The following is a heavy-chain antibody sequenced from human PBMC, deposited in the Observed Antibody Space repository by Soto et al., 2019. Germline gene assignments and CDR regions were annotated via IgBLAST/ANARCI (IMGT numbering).Heavy chain of an antibody. V-gene: IGHV4-34*01. CDR3: ARGAIRAMLRRYFDWLPLDY. Sequence: SETLSLTCAVYGGSFSGYYWSWIRQPPGKGLEWIGEINHSGSTNYNPSLKSRVTISVDTSKNQFSLKLSSVTAADTAVYCCARGAIRAMLRRYFDWLPLDYWGQGTLVTV. CDR1: GGSFSGYY. D-gene: IGHD3-9*01. CDR2: INHSGST. J-gene: IGHJ4*02.